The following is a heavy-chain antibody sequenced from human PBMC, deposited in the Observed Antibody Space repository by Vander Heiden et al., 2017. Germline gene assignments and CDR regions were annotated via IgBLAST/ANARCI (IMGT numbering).Heavy chain of an antibody. CDR1: GFTFSDYY. CDR2: ISSRGSTI. CDR3: ARDIPWYLRNSRYYYGMDV. D-gene: IGHD6-13*01. V-gene: IGHV3-11*01. Sequence: QVQLVESGGGLVKPGGSLRLSCAASGFTFSDYYMSWIRQAPGKGLEWVSYISSRGSTIYYADSVKGRFTISRDNAKNSLYLQMNSLRAEDTAVYYCARDIPWYLRNSRYYYGMDVWGQGTTVTVSS. J-gene: IGHJ6*02.